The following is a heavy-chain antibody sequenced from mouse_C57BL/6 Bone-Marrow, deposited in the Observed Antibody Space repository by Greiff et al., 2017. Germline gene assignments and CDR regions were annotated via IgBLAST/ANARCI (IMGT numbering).Heavy chain of an antibody. CDR1: GFTFSSYT. CDR3: ARRCYDYAWFAY. CDR2: ISGGGGNT. V-gene: IGHV5-9*01. J-gene: IGHJ3*01. D-gene: IGHD2-12*01. Sequence: EVQLMESGGGLVKPGGSLKLSCAASGFTFSSYTMSWVRQTPEKRLEWVATISGGGGNTYYPDSVKGRFTISRDNAKNTLYLQMSSLRSEDTAFYYCARRCYDYAWFAYWGQGTLVTVSA.